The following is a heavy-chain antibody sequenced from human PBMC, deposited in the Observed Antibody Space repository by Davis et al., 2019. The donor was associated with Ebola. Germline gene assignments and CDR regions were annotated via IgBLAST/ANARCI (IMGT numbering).Heavy chain of an antibody. CDR2: LGTSADT. Sequence: GESLKISCAASGFVFRNYVMSWVRQAPGKGLEWVSTLGTSADTYYADSVKGRFTISRDNSKNTLYLQMNGLRVEDTAIYYCAKDTSNTWFDIWGQGTMVTVSS. CDR1: GFVFRNYV. CDR3: AKDTSNTWFDI. V-gene: IGHV3-23*01. D-gene: IGHD1-26*01. J-gene: IGHJ3*02.